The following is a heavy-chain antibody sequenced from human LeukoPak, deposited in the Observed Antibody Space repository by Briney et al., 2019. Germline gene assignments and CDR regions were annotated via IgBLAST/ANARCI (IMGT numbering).Heavy chain of an antibody. V-gene: IGHV4-39*07. Sequence: SETLSLTCSVSGGSISSSSYYWGWIRQPPGKGLEWIGRIYYSGSTYYNPSLKSRVTISVDTSKNQFSLKLSSVTAAHTAVYYCARGVGYSSSNFDYWGQGTLVTVSS. CDR3: ARGVGYSSSNFDY. J-gene: IGHJ4*02. CDR2: IYYSGST. D-gene: IGHD6-6*01. CDR1: GGSISSSSYY.